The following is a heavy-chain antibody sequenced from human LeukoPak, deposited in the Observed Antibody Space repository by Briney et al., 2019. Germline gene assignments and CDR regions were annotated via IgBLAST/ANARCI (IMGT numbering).Heavy chain of an antibody. CDR2: SYSDSNT. Sequence: GGSLRLSCAASGFTVSNNYMSWVRQAPGKGLEWVSISYSDSNTNYADSVKGRFTISRDTSQNTSSLQMNSLRAEDTAAYYCVRKNRDFNAAFDIWGQGTVVTVSS. J-gene: IGHJ3*02. D-gene: IGHD1-14*01. V-gene: IGHV3-53*01. CDR3: VRKNRDFNAAFDI. CDR1: GFTVSNNY.